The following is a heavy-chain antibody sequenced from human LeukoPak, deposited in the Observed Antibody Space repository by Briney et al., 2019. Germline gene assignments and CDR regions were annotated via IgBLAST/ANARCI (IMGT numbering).Heavy chain of an antibody. V-gene: IGHV4-28*03. CDR1: AYSISSTNW. D-gene: IGHD5-24*01. J-gene: IGHJ5*02. Sequence: SDTLSLTCAVSAYSISSTNWWGWIRQPPGKGLEWIGYIYYSGSTNYNPSLKSRVTISVDTSKNQFSLKLSSVTAEDTAVYYCARDNSVRDEAWWFNPWGQGTLVTVSS. CDR3: ARDNSVRDEAWWFNP. CDR2: IYYSGST.